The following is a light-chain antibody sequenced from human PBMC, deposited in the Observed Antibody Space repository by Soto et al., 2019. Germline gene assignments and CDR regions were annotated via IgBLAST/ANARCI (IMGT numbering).Light chain of an antibody. CDR1: SSDVGGYNY. CDR2: EVS. CDR3: SSYAGSNNLL. Sequence: QSVLTQPPSASGSPGQSVTISCTGTSSDVGGYNYVSWYQQYPGKAPKLMIYEVSERPSGVPDCFSGSKSGNTASLTVSGLQAEDEADYYCSSYAGSNNLLFGGGTKLTVL. J-gene: IGLJ2*01. V-gene: IGLV2-8*01.